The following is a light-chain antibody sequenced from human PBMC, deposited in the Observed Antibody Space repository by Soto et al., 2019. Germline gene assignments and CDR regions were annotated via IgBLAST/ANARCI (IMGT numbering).Light chain of an antibody. J-gene: IGLJ3*02. CDR2: DVS. V-gene: IGLV2-11*02. CDR1: SSDVGLYDY. CDR3: CSYAGSYTLV. Sequence: QSALTQPRSVSGSPGQSVTISCTGTSSDVGLYDYVSWYQQHPGMAPKLMIYDVSKRPSGVPDRFSGSKSGNTASLTISGLQAEDESDYYCCSYAGSYTLVFGGGTKLTVL.